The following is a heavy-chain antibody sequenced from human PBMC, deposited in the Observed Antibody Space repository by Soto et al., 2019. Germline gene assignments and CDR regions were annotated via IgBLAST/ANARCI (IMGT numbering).Heavy chain of an antibody. Sequence: QLQLQESGPGLVKPSETLSLTCIVSGGSISSSSYYWGWIRQPPGKGLEWIGSIYYSGSTYYNPSLKSRVTISVDTSKNQFSLKLSSVTAADTAVYYCAITVSDGYFDLWGRGTLVTVSS. J-gene: IGHJ2*01. D-gene: IGHD4-17*01. V-gene: IGHV4-39*01. CDR3: AITVSDGYFDL. CDR1: GGSISSSSYY. CDR2: IYYSGST.